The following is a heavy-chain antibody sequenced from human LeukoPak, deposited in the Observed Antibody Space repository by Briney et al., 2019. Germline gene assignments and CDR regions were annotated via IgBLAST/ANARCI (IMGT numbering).Heavy chain of an antibody. J-gene: IGHJ4*02. D-gene: IGHD1-26*01. V-gene: IGHV4-59*01. CDR2: IYYSGSA. CDR1: GGSISSYY. Sequence: PLETLSLTCTVSGGSISSYYWSWIRQPPGKGLEWIGYIYYSGSANYNPSLKSRVTISVDTSKNQFSLKLSSVTAADTAVYYCARATRDLEGATDYWGQGTLDTVSS. CDR3: ARATRDLEGATDY.